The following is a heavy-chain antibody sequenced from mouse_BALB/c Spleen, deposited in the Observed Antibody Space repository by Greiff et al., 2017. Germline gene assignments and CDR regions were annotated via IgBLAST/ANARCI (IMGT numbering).Heavy chain of an antibody. J-gene: IGHJ4*01. CDR1: GYAFTNYL. CDR2: INPGSGGT. V-gene: IGHV1-54*01. CDR3: ARAGVITTAYAMDY. D-gene: IGHD1-1*01. Sequence: QVQLQQSGAELVRPGTSVKVSCKASGYAFTNYLIEWVKQRPGQGLEWIGVINPGSGGTNYNEKFKGKATLTADKSSSTAYMQLSSLTSDDSAVYFGARAGVITTAYAMDYWGQGTSVTVSS.